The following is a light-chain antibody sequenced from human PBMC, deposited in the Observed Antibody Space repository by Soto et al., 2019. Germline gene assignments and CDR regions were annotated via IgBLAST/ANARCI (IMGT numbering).Light chain of an antibody. V-gene: IGKV3-15*01. CDR2: ATS. J-gene: IGKJ5*01. CDR3: QQYDDKPPIT. CDR1: QSVSSN. Sequence: EIVMTQSPATLSVSPGERATLSCRASQSVSSNLAWYQQKPGQAPRLLIYATSTRATGIPDRFSGSGSGTEFSLTISSLQSEDGAVYHCQQYDDKPPITFGQGKRLEIK.